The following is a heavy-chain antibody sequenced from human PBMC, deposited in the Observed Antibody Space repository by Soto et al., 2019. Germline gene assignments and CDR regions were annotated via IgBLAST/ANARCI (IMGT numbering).Heavy chain of an antibody. J-gene: IGHJ6*02. Sequence: PGESLKISCKGSGYSFTSYWIGWVRQMPGKGLEWMGIIYPGDSDTRYSPSFQGQVTISADKSISTAYLQWSSLKASDTAMYYCARQDPRDIGVANLGGHYYGMDVWGQGPTVTVYS. CDR2: IYPGDSDT. V-gene: IGHV5-51*01. CDR3: ARQDPRDIGVANLGGHYYGMDV. D-gene: IGHD5-12*01. CDR1: GYSFTSYW.